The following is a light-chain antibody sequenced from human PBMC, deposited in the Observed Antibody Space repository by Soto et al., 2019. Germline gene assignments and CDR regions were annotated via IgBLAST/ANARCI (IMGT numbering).Light chain of an antibody. V-gene: IGLV1-51*02. CDR3: GTWDSSLTAVL. Sequence: QSVLTQPPSVSAAPGQKVTIYCSGSSSNIGKNHVSWYQQVPGTAPKLLIYESNKRPSGIPDRFSGSKSGTSATLGIAGLQTGDEADYYCGTWDSSLTAVLFGGGTKVTVL. CDR2: ESN. CDR1: SSNIGKNH. J-gene: IGLJ2*01.